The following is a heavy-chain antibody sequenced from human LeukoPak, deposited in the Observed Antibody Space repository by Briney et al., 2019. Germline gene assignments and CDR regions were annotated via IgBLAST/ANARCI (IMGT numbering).Heavy chain of an antibody. J-gene: IGHJ3*02. D-gene: IGHD1-1*01. Sequence: SETLSLTCTVSGGSISSYYWSWIRQPPGKGLEWIGYIYYSGSTNYNPSLKSRVTISVDPSKNQFSLKLSSVTAADTAVYYCARGGTTDAFDIWGQGTMVTVSS. V-gene: IGHV4-59*01. CDR2: IYYSGST. CDR1: GGSISSYY. CDR3: ARGGTTDAFDI.